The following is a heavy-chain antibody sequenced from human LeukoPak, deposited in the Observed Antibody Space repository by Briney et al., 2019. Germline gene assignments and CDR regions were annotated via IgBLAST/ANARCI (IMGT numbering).Heavy chain of an antibody. CDR1: GGSISSGDYY. D-gene: IGHD3-22*01. V-gene: IGHV4-61*08. CDR3: ARAGGEGYYDSSGKSSFDY. CDR2: IYYSGST. Sequence: SETLSLTCTVSGGSISSGDYYWSWIRQPPGKGLEWIGYIYYSGSTNYNPSLKSRVTISVDTSKNQFSLKLSSVTAADTAVYYCARAGGEGYYDSSGKSSFDYWGQGTLVTVSS. J-gene: IGHJ4*02.